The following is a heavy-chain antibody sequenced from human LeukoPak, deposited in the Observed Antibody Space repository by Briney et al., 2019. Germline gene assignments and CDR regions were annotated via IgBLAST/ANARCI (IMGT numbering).Heavy chain of an antibody. V-gene: IGHV4-34*01. CDR1: GGSIRSYY. D-gene: IGHD4-17*01. CDR3: ASVTTWRLVDY. Sequence: PSETLSLTCTVSGGSIRSYYWSWIRQPPGMGLEWIGEINHSGSTNYNPSLKSRVTISVDTSKNQFSLKLTSVTAADTAVYYCASVTTWRLVDYWGQGTLVTVSS. CDR2: INHSGST. J-gene: IGHJ4*02.